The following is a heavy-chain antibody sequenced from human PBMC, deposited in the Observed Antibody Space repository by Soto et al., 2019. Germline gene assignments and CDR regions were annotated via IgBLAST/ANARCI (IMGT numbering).Heavy chain of an antibody. J-gene: IGHJ3*02. CDR1: GFTFTSSA. V-gene: IGHV1-58*01. D-gene: IGHD3-22*01. Sequence: ASVKVSCKASGFTFTSSAVQWVRQARGQRLERIGWIVVGSGNTNYAQKFQGQVTISADKSISTAYLQWSSLKASDTAMYYCARQLDSSGYYWAIWGQGTMVTVSS. CDR3: ARQLDSSGYYWAI. CDR2: IVVGSGNT.